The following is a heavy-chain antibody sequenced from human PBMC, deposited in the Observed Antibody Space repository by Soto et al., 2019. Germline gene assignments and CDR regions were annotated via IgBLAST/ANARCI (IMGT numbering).Heavy chain of an antibody. D-gene: IGHD2-2*01. CDR3: TRLLEVVVVPAPIEGLFDY. Sequence: EVQLVESGGGLVQPGGSLKLSCVASGFTFSGSAIHWVRQASGKGLEWVGRIRSKANSHATAYAASVKGRFTISRDDSKNTTYLQMSSLKTEDTAVYFCTRLLEVVVVPAPIEGLFDYWGQGTLVTVSS. V-gene: IGHV3-73*02. CDR2: IRSKANSHAT. J-gene: IGHJ4*02. CDR1: GFTFSGSA.